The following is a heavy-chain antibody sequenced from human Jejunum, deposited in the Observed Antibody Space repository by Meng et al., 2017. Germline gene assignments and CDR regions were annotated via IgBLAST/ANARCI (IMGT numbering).Heavy chain of an antibody. CDR3: ARGAGWYPS. CDR2: IYYTGKT. CDR1: GGSISNDY. D-gene: IGHD6-19*01. J-gene: IGHJ5*02. V-gene: IGHV4-59*01. Sequence: QEHLKEPGPGLVKPPVTLSLPCTVSGGSISNDYWSWLRQPPGKGPEWLAYIYYTGKTNYNPSLKSRLTISIDTSKNQFSLKLNSVTAADTAVYYCARGAGWYPSWGQGTLVTVSS.